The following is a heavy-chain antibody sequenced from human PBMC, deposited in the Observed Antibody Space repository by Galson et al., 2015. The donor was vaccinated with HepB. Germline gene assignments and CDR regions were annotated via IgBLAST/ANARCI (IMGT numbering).Heavy chain of an antibody. D-gene: IGHD2-2*01. V-gene: IGHV3-15*01. CDR3: TTDPEYQLLNNWSDP. Sequence: SLRLSCAASGFTFSNAWMSWVRQAPGKGLEWVGRIKSKTDGGTTDYAAPVKGRSTISRDDSKNTLYLQMNSLKTEDTAVYYCTTDPEYQLLNNWSDPWGQGTLVTVSS. J-gene: IGHJ5*02. CDR1: GFTFSNAW. CDR2: IKSKTDGGTT.